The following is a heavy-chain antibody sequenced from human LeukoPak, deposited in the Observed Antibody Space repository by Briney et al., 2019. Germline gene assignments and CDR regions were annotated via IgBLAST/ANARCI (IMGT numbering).Heavy chain of an antibody. CDR2: INHSGST. V-gene: IGHV4-34*01. D-gene: IGHD2-2*01. CDR3: ATESTGACGSTNCYQDAFDI. J-gene: IGHJ3*02. Sequence: PLETLSLTCAVYGGSFSGYYWSWIRQPPGKGLEWIGEINHSGSTNYNPSLKSRVTISVDTSKNQFSLKLSSVTAADTAVYYCATESTGACGSTNCYQDAFDIWGQGTMVTVSS. CDR1: GGSFSGYY.